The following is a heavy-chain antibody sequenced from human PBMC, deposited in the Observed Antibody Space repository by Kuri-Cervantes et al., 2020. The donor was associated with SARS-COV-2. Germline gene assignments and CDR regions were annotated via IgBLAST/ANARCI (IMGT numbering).Heavy chain of an antibody. V-gene: IGHV4-39*01. CDR2: IYCSGST. CDR3: ASLLSYYGYVWGSYRYYYFDY. D-gene: IGHD3-16*02. CDR1: GGSISSGSYY. J-gene: IGHJ4*02. Sequence: SETLSLTCTVSGGSISSGSYYWGWIRQPPGKGLEWIGSIYCSGSTYYNPSLKSRVTISVDTSKNQFSLKLSSVTAADTAVYYCASLLSYYGYVWGSYRYYYFDYWGQGTLVAVSS.